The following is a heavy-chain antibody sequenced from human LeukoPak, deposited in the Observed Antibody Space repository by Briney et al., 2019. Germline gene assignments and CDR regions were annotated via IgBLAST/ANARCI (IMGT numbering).Heavy chain of an antibody. J-gene: IGHJ4*02. V-gene: IGHV4-59*08. CDR2: IYYSGST. CDR3: ARRLVAGEED. Sequence: PSETLSLTCTVSGGSISSHYWSWIRQPPGKGLEWIGYIYYSGSTNYNPSLKSRVTISVDTSKNQFSLKLSSVTAADTAVYYCARRLVAGEEDWGQGTLVTVSS. CDR1: GGSISSHY. D-gene: IGHD6-19*01.